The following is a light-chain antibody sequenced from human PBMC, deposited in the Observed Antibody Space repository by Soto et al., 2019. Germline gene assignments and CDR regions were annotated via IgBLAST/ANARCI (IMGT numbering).Light chain of an antibody. CDR1: QSISNS. CDR3: QQYNNWPQRT. CDR2: GSS. J-gene: IGKJ2*01. Sequence: EIVMTQSPASLSVSPGETATLSCRASQSISNSLAWYQQKPVKAHSLLIYGSSTRATGIPARFSGSGSGTEFTLTISSLQSEDSALYYCQQYNNWPQRTFGQGTKLEIK. V-gene: IGKV3-15*01.